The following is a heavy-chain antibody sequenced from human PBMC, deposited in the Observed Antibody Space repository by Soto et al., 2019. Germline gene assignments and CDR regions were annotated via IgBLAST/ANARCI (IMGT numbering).Heavy chain of an antibody. CDR2: IKSKTDGGTT. CDR1: GFTFSNAW. J-gene: IGHJ4*02. CDR3: TTWASVGEQMPAFY. D-gene: IGHD1-26*01. Sequence: GGSLRLSCAASGFTFSNAWMNWVRQAPGKGLEWVGRIKSKTDGGTTDYAAPVKGRFTISRDDSKNTLYLQMNSLKTEDTAVYYCTTWASVGEQMPAFYWGQGTLVTVSS. V-gene: IGHV3-15*07.